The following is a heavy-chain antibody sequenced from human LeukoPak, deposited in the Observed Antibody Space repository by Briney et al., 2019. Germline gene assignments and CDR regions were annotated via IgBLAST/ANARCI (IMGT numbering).Heavy chain of an antibody. Sequence: GGSLRLSCAASGFTFSSYAMSWVRQAPGKGLEWVSAISGSGGSTYYADSVKGRFTISRDNSKNTLYLQMNSLRAEDTAVYYCARDSRERYSGSYLDAFDIWGQGTMITVSS. J-gene: IGHJ3*02. D-gene: IGHD1-26*01. CDR1: GFTFSSYA. V-gene: IGHV3-23*01. CDR3: ARDSRERYSGSYLDAFDI. CDR2: ISGSGGST.